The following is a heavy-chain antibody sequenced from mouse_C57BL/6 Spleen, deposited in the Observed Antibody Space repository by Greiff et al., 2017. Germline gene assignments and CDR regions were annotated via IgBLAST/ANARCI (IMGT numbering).Heavy chain of an antibody. CDR3: ASYGYDEGAWFAY. D-gene: IGHD2-2*01. CDR2: IYPGDGDT. CDR1: GYAFSSSW. Sequence: VQRVESGPELVKPGASVKISCKASGYAFSSSWMNWVKQRPGKGLEWTGRIYPGDGDTNYNGKFKGKATMTADKSSSTAYMQLSSLTSEDSAVYFCASYGYDEGAWFAYWGQGTLVTVSA. J-gene: IGHJ3*01. V-gene: IGHV1-82*01.